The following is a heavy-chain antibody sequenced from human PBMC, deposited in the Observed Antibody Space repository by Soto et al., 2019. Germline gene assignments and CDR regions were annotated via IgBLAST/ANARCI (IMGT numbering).Heavy chain of an antibody. CDR3: ATELDYGGNSGPRPGFDY. Sequence: GASVKVSCKASGGTFSSYAISWVRQAPGQGLEWMGGIIPIFGTANCAQKFQGRVTITADESTSTAYMELSSLRSEDTAVYYCATELDYGGNSGPRPGFDYWGQGTLVTVSS. D-gene: IGHD4-17*01. CDR2: IIPIFGTA. CDR1: GGTFSSYA. V-gene: IGHV1-69*13. J-gene: IGHJ4*02.